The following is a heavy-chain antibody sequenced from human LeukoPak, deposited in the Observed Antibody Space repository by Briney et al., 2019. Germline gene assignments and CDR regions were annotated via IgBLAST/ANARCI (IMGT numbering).Heavy chain of an antibody. Sequence: GGSLRLSCAASGFTVSSNDMSWVRQAPGKGLECVSVIYSGENTYYADSVKGRFTISRDNSKNTLELQMNSLRAEDTAVYYCARATMGYFDYWGQGTLVTVSS. D-gene: IGHD3-3*01. V-gene: IGHV3-53*01. J-gene: IGHJ4*02. CDR1: GFTVSSND. CDR3: ARATMGYFDY. CDR2: IYSGENT.